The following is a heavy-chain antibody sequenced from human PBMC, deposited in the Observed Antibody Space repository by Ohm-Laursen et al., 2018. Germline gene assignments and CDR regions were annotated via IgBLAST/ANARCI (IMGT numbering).Heavy chain of an antibody. Sequence: SLRLSCAASGFTFDDYAMHWVRQAPGKGLEWVSGISWNSGSIGYADSVKGRFTISRDNAKNSPYLQMDSLRAEDTALYYCAKRAGHYFDYWGQGTLVTVSS. CDR1: GFTFDDYA. CDR3: AKRAGHYFDY. V-gene: IGHV3-9*01. J-gene: IGHJ4*02. CDR2: ISWNSGSI.